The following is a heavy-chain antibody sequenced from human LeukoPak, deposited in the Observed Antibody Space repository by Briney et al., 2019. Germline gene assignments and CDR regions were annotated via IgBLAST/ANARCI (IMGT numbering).Heavy chain of an antibody. D-gene: IGHD6-19*01. J-gene: IGHJ5*02. CDR3: AREAVAGTYPPNWFDP. CDR2: IYISGST. CDR1: SGSISRYD. V-gene: IGHV4-4*07. Sequence: SETLSLTCTVLSGSISRYDWSWIRQPAGKGLEWIGRIYISGSTNYNPSLKSRVTISVDKSKNQLSLKLSSVTAADTAVYYCAREAVAGTYPPNWFDPWGQGTLVTVSS.